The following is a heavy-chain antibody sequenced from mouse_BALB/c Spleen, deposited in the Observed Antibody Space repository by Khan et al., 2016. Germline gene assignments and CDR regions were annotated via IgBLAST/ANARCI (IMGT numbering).Heavy chain of an antibody. J-gene: IGHJ1*01. CDR1: GYSITSDYA. V-gene: IGHV3-2*02. CDR2: ISYSGST. Sequence: VQLKESGPGLVKPSQSLSLTCTVSGYSITSDYAWNWIRQFPGNKLEWMGYISYSGSTSYNPSLKSRISITRDISKNQFFLQLNSVTTEDTATXYCARAPPRWYFDVWGAGTTVTVSS. CDR3: ARAPPRWYFDV.